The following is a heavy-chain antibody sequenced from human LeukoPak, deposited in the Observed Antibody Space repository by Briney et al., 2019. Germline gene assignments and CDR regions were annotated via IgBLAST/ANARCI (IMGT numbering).Heavy chain of an antibody. V-gene: IGHV3-30-3*01. CDR1: GFTFSSYA. Sequence: GGSLRLSCAASGFTFSSYAMHWVRQAPGKGLEWVAVISYDGSNKYYADSVKGRFTISRDNSKNTLYLQMNSLRAEDTAVYYCAREGRPRIRAQDMVVVSFRYWGQGTLVTVSS. D-gene: IGHD2-15*01. CDR2: ISYDGSNK. J-gene: IGHJ4*02. CDR3: AREGRPRIRAQDMVVVSFRY.